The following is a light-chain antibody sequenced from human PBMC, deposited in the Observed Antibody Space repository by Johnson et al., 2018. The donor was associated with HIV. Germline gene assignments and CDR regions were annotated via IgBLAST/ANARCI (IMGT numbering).Light chain of an antibody. Sequence: QSILTQPPSVSAAPVQKVTISCSGSSSIIRNNYVSWYQQLPGAAPKLLIYENDRRPSGIPDRFSGSKSGTSATLGITGLQTGDEADYYCGTWDSSLRVYVFGTGTKVTVL. CDR1: SSIIRNNY. V-gene: IGLV1-51*02. CDR3: GTWDSSLRVYV. CDR2: END. J-gene: IGLJ1*01.